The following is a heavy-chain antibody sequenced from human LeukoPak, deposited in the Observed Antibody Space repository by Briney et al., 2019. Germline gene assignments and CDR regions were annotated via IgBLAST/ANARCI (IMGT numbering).Heavy chain of an antibody. CDR2: IYTSGST. D-gene: IGHD1-14*01. CDR1: GGSISDYY. V-gene: IGHV4-4*07. Sequence: SETLSLTCTVSGGSISDYYWSWIRQPAGKGLEWIGRIYTSGSTNYNPSLKSRVTMSVDTSKNQFSLKLNSVTAADTAVYYCARTDRSNRYGVPVYWGQGTLVTVSS. CDR3: ARTDRSNRYGVPVY. J-gene: IGHJ4*02.